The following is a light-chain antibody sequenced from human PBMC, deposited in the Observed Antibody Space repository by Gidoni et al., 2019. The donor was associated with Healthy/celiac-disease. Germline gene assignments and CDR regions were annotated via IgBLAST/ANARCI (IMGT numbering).Light chain of an antibody. J-gene: IGKJ4*01. CDR2: GAS. CDR3: QQYGSFPLT. V-gene: IGKV3-20*01. Sequence: EIVLTQSPGTLSLSPGERATLSCRASQSVSSSYLAWYQQKPGQAPRLLIYGASSRATGIPDRCSGSGSGTDFTLTISRLEPEDFAVYYCQQYGSFPLTFGGXTKVEIK. CDR1: QSVSSSY.